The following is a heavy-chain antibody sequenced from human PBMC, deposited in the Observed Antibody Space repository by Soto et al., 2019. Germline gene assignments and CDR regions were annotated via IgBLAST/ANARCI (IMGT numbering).Heavy chain of an antibody. CDR3: TSSLTVGVSHPGYLES. D-gene: IGHD3-3*01. V-gene: IGHV5-51*01. CDR2: IYPGDSDT. Sequence: ESLKISCKGSGYSFSTYWIGWVRQMPGNGLEWMGVIYPGDSDTRYSPSFQGQVTISADKSSSTAYLQWSSAKASDTAMYYCTSSLTVGVSHPGYLESWGQGALVIVSS. J-gene: IGHJ4*02. CDR1: GYSFSTYW.